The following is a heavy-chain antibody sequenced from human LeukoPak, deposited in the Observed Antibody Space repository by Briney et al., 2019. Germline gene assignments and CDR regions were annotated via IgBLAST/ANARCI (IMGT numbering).Heavy chain of an antibody. J-gene: IGHJ3*02. Sequence: ASVNVSCKASGYTFTNYGINWVRQAPGQGLEWMGWISAYNGDTNYAQKFQGRVTMTTDTSTSTAYMELRSLRSDDTAVYYCVWSRGCTHGVCYVGSDAFDIWGQGTMVTVSS. CDR1: GYTFTNYG. V-gene: IGHV1-18*01. CDR3: VWSRGCTHGVCYVGSDAFDI. D-gene: IGHD2-8*01. CDR2: ISAYNGDT.